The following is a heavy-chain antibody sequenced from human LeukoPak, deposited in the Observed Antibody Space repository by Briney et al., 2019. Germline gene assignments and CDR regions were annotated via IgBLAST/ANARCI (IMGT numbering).Heavy chain of an antibody. V-gene: IGHV3-66*01. D-gene: IGHD2-2*01. J-gene: IGHJ4*02. CDR3: ARSALLTADPFDY. CDR2: TYTGGST. Sequence: GGSLRLSCAASGFTVSDHYMTWVRQAPGKGLEWVSITYTGGSTYSADSVKDRFTVSRDSSKNTLYLEMNSLRAEDTAIYYCARSALLTADPFDYWGQGTLVTVSS. CDR1: GFTVSDHY.